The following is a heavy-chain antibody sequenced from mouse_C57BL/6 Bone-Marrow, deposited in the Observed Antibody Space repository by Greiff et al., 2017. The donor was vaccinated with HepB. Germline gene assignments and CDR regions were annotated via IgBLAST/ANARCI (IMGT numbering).Heavy chain of an antibody. D-gene: IGHD2-3*01. CDR3: ARKIYDGYRYFDV. CDR1: GYAFSSSW. V-gene: IGHV1-82*01. J-gene: IGHJ1*03. CDR2: IYPGDGDT. Sequence: VQLKESGPELVKPGASVKISCKASGYAFSSSWMNWVKQRPGKGLEWIGRIYPGDGDTNYNGKFKGKATLTADKSSSTAYMQLSSLTSEDSAVYFCARKIYDGYRYFDVWGTGTTVTVSS.